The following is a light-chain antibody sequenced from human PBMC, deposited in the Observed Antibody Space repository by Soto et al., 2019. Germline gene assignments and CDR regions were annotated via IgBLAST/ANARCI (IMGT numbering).Light chain of an antibody. V-gene: IGKV3-20*01. Sequence: EIVLKQSTGTLSLSPGESATLSCRASQSVSSNSLAWYRRNPGQPPSLLIYGTSTRATDIPRRFSGSGSGTDFTLSITRLEPEDFAVYFCQKYGDSPPTFGQGTKVDVK. CDR2: GTS. J-gene: IGKJ1*01. CDR1: QSVSSNS. CDR3: QKYGDSPPT.